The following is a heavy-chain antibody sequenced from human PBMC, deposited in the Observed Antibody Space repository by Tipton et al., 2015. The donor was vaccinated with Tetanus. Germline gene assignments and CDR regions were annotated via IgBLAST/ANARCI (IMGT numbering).Heavy chain of an antibody. Sequence: LRLSCPVSGGSLSSNYWTWIRQPAGKGLEWIGRIDASGSTDYNPSLKSRVTMSVDTSENQFSLKLSSVIAADTAIYYCARVRSAAYTTNWYSGDNWFDPWGQGTLVTVSS. D-gene: IGHD6-13*01. J-gene: IGHJ5*02. CDR2: IDASGST. V-gene: IGHV4-4*07. CDR1: GGSLSSNY. CDR3: ARVRSAAYTTNWYSGDNWFDP.